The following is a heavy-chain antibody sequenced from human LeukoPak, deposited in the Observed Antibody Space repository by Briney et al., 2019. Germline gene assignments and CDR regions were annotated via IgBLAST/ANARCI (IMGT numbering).Heavy chain of an antibody. D-gene: IGHD3-10*01. V-gene: IGHV1-58*01. CDR2: IVVGSGNT. CDR1: GFTFTSSA. CDR3: AAVITMELTADY. Sequence: SVKVSCKASGFTFTSSAVQWVRQARGQRLEWIGWIVVGSGNTNYAQKFQERVTITRDMSTSTAYMEPSSLRSEDTAVYYCAAVITMELTADYWGQGTLVTVSS. J-gene: IGHJ4*02.